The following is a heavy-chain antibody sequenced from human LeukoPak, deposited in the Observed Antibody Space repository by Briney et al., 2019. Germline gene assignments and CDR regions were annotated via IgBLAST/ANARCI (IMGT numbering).Heavy chain of an antibody. D-gene: IGHD6-13*01. CDR2: IGGGGGST. Sequence: GGSLRLSCAASGFTFSSYAMSWVRQAPGKGLEWVSSIGGGGGSTYYADSVKGRFTISRDNSKNTLYLQMTSLRAEDTAVYYCAKQRLGTHDYWGQGTLVTVSS. J-gene: IGHJ4*02. V-gene: IGHV3-23*01. CDR3: AKQRLGTHDY. CDR1: GFTFSSYA.